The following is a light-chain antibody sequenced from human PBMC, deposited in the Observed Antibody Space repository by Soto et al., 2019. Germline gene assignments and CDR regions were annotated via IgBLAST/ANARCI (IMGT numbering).Light chain of an antibody. Sequence: DIQMTQSPSSLSASNGDRVTITCRASQSISTYLHWYQQKPGKAPNLLIYAASTLQSGVPSRFSGSGSGTEFTLTISSLQPDDFATYYCQQYGSSPITFGQGTRLEI. CDR1: QSISTY. J-gene: IGKJ5*01. CDR3: QQYGSSPIT. V-gene: IGKV1-39*01. CDR2: AAS.